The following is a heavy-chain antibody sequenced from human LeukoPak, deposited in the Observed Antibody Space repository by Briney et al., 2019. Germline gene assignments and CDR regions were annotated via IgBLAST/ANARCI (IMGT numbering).Heavy chain of an antibody. CDR3: ARSPGRSSYWVPFDV. Sequence: GASEKVSCKASGYTFTSYDINWVRQAPGPGLERMGWMNPNTGNTGYAAKFQGRVTMTGDTSIYTAYMQQSRLTSDDTAVYYCARSPGRSSYWVPFDVWGQGALVTVSS. D-gene: IGHD3-3*01. CDR2: MNPNTGNT. CDR1: GYTFTSYD. J-gene: IGHJ4*02. V-gene: IGHV1-8*01.